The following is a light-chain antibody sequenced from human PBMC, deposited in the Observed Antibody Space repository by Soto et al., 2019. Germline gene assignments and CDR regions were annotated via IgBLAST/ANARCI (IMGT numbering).Light chain of an antibody. V-gene: IGKV1-33*01. CDR2: DAS. CDR3: QQLHGYPIT. CDR1: QDIRKY. Sequence: IQMTQSPSSLSASVVDGVTITCQATQDIRKYLNWYQQKPGKAPKLLIYDASNLQTGVPSRFSGSGSGTDFTLTISSLQPEDFATYYCQQLHGYPITFGQGTRLEIK. J-gene: IGKJ5*01.